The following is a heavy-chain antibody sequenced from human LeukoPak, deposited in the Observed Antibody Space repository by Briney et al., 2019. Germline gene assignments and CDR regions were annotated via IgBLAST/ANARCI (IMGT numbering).Heavy chain of an antibody. CDR2: INPKNGGT. CDR1: GYTFTDYY. J-gene: IGHJ4*02. Sequence: ASVQVSCKASGYTFTDYYIHWVRQAPGQGLEWMGWINPKNGGTNYARKFQARVTMTHDTSISAAYMELNSLRSDDTAVYYCARVHPGDYWGQGTLVTVSS. V-gene: IGHV1-2*02. CDR3: ARVHPGDY.